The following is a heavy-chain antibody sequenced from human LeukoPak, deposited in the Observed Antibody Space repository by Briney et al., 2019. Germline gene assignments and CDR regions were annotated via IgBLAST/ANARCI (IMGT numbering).Heavy chain of an antibody. V-gene: IGHV3-21*01. J-gene: IGHJ3*02. Sequence: GGSLRLSCAASGFTFSSYSMNCVRQAPGKGLEGVSSISSSSSYIYYADSVKGRFTISRDNAKNSLYLQMNSLRAEDTAVYYCARDLTSIQYRAAFDIWGQGTMVTVSS. D-gene: IGHD4-11*01. CDR3: ARDLTSIQYRAAFDI. CDR1: GFTFSSYS. CDR2: ISSSSSYI.